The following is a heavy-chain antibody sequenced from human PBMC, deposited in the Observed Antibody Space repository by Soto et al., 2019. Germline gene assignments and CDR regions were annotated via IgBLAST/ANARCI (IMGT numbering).Heavy chain of an antibody. D-gene: IGHD6-25*01. CDR2: IFHTGGT. CDR3: ARVFSSGSGWMYYFDF. CDR1: SDSIAGENW. V-gene: IGHV4-4*02. J-gene: IGHJ4*02. Sequence: QVQLQESGPGLVKPSETLSLTCTVSSDSIAGENWWSWVRRPPGMGLEWIGEIFHTGGTNYNPSLKGRVTMEVDKSKNQFSLKLISATAADTAVYYCARVFSSGSGWMYYFDFWGQGTLVSVSS.